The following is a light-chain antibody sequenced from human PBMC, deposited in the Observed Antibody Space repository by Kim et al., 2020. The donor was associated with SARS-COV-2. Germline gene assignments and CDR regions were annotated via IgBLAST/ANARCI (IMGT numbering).Light chain of an antibody. V-gene: IGKV1-12*01. CDR3: QQANSFPVT. CDR2: AAS. J-gene: IGKJ5*01. CDR1: QDISTW. Sequence: ASVGDRVTIRCRASQDISTWLTWFQQRPGKAPKLLIYAASTLQSGVASRFSGIGSGTDFTLTISSLQPEDVATYYCQQANSFPVTFGQGTRLEIK.